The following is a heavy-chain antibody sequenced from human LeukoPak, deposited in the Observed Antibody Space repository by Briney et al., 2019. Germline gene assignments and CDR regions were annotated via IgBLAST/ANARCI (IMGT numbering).Heavy chain of an antibody. CDR1: GFTFSSYA. J-gene: IGHJ4*02. CDR2: ISSNGGST. Sequence: AGGSLRLSCAASGFTFSSYAMHWVRQAPGKGLEYVSAISSNGGSTYYANSVKGRFTISRDNSKNTLYLQMGSLRAEDMAVYYYARAHWGSGSYYFDYWGQGTLVTVSS. CDR3: ARAHWGSGSYYFDY. V-gene: IGHV3-64*01. D-gene: IGHD3-10*01.